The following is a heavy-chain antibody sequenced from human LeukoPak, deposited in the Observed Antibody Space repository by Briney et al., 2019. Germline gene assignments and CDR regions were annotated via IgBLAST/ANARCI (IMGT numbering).Heavy chain of an antibody. CDR2: ISGRGDST. J-gene: IGHJ4*02. CDR1: GFIFSSYA. CDR3: AKATYKPRSISMLRGVNQGALGASDY. D-gene: IGHD3-10*01. V-gene: IGHV3-23*01. Sequence: GGSLRLSCAASGFIFSSYAMSWVRQAPGKGLEWVSTISGRGDSTHYVDSVKGRFTISRDNSKNTLYLQMNSLRAEDTAVYYCAKATYKPRSISMLRGVNQGALGASDYWGQGTLVTVSS.